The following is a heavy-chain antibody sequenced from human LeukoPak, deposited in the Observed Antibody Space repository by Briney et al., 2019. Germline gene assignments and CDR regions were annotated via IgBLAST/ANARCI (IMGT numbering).Heavy chain of an antibody. CDR3: AREYSSSWYDDYNWFDP. CDR1: GYTFTSYG. J-gene: IGHJ5*02. V-gene: IGHV1-18*01. Sequence: ASVKVSCKASGYTFTSYGISWVRQAPGQGLEWMGWISAYNGNTNYAQKLQGRVTMTTDTSTSTAYMELRSLRSDDTAVYYCAREYSSSWYDDYNWFDPWGQGTLVTVSS. D-gene: IGHD6-13*01. CDR2: ISAYNGNT.